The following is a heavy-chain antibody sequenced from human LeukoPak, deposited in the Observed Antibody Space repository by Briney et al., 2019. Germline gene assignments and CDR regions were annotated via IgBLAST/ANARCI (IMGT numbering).Heavy chain of an antibody. J-gene: IGHJ4*02. CDR1: GGSISSYY. Sequence: SETLSLTCTVSGGSISSYYWSWIRQPPGKGLEWIGYIYYSGSTNYNPSLKSRVTISVDTSKNQFSLKLSSVTAADTAVYYCARRLVAAPPTWGYFDYWGQGTLVTVSS. D-gene: IGHD6-6*01. CDR3: ARRLVAAPPTWGYFDY. CDR2: IYYSGST. V-gene: IGHV4-59*08.